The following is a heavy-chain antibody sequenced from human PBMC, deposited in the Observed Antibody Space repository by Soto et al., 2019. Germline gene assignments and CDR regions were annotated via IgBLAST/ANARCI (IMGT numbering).Heavy chain of an antibody. CDR3: AASCVGCGGFNYYGMDV. Sequence: QVQLQESGPGLVKPSQTLSLTCTVSGGSISSGGYYWSWIRQHPGKGLEWIGYIYYSGSTYYNPSLKSRVTISVDTSKTQFSLKLGSVTAADTAVYYCAASCVGCGGFNYYGMDVWGQGTTVTVSS. V-gene: IGHV4-31*03. J-gene: IGHJ6*02. D-gene: IGHD2-21*01. CDR1: GGSISSGGYY. CDR2: IYYSGST.